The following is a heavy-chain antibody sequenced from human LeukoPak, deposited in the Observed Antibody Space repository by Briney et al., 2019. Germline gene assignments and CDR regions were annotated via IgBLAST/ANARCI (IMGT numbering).Heavy chain of an antibody. Sequence: PSETLSLTCAVYGGSFRGYYWSWIRQPPGKGLEWIGEINHSGSTNYNPSLKSRVTISVDTSKNQFSLKLSSVTAADTAVYYCARVRPGTLTGYYDYWGQGTLVTVSS. CDR3: ARVRPGTLTGYYDY. V-gene: IGHV4-34*01. J-gene: IGHJ4*02. CDR2: INHSGST. D-gene: IGHD3-9*01. CDR1: GGSFRGYY.